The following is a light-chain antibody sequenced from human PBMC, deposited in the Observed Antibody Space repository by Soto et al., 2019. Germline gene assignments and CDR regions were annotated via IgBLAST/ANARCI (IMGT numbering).Light chain of an antibody. Sequence: GQRATHCWRASQSISTYLAWYQVKPGQAPRLLIYDASSRATGVPARFSGSGSGTDFSLTISSLEPEDVAVHYCQQRTQSPAMSFAQGTRLEIK. CDR3: QQRTQSPAMS. J-gene: IGKJ5*01. CDR2: DAS. CDR1: QSISTY. V-gene: IGKV3-11*01.